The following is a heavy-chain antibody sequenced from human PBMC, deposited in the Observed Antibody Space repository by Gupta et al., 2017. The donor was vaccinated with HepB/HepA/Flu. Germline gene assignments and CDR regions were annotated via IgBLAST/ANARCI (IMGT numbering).Heavy chain of an antibody. D-gene: IGHD3-10*01. V-gene: IGHV3-23*01. J-gene: IGHJ4*02. Sequence: EVQLLESGGGLVQPGGSLRLSCAASGFTFSSYAMSWVRQAPGKGLEWVSAISGSGGSTYYADSVKGRFTISRDNSKNTLYLQMNSLRAEDTAVYYCAKQMVRGVILTGYYFDYWGQGTLVTVSS. CDR2: ISGSGGST. CDR1: GFTFSSYA. CDR3: AKQMVRGVILTGYYFDY.